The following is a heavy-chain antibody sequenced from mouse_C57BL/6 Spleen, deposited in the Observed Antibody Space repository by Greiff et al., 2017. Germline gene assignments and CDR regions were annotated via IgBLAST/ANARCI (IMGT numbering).Heavy chain of an antibody. CDR3: ARGGSSRDYYAMDY. D-gene: IGHD1-1*01. CDR1: GYTFTSYG. Sequence: VKLQESGAELARPGASVKLSCKASGYTFTSYGISWVKQRTGQGLEWIGEIYPRSGNTYYNEKFKGKATLTADKSSSTAYMELRSLTSEDSAVYFCARGGSSRDYYAMDYWGQGTSVTGSS. J-gene: IGHJ4*01. CDR2: IYPRSGNT. V-gene: IGHV1-81*01.